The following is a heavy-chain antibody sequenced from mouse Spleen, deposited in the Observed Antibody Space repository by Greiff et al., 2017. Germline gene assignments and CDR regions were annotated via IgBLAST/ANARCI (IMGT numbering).Heavy chain of an antibody. V-gene: IGHV1-75*01. D-gene: IGHD1-1*01. CDR1: GYTFTDYY. CDR2: IFPGSGST. J-gene: IGHJ4*01. Sequence: QVQLKQSGPELVKPGASVKISCKASGYTFTDYYINWVKQRPGQGLEWIGWIFPGSGSTYYNEKFKGKATLTVDKSSSTAYMLLSSLTSEDSAVYFCARDYYGSSHYAMDYWGQGTSVTVSS. CDR3: ARDYYGSSHYAMDY.